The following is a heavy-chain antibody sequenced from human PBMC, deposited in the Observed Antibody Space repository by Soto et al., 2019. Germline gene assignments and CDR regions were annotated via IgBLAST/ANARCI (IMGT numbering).Heavy chain of an antibody. CDR1: GAAFDSYT. CDR3: ARGPLYDLESGMYWYFDL. CDR2: IIPIFGTT. V-gene: IGHV1-69*01. Sequence: QVQLVQSGAEVRKSGSSVKVSCKLSGAAFDSYTITWVRQAPGPGLEWMGGIIPIFGTTNYAQKFQGRLTITADGFTSAAYMDLSSLTSEDTAVYYCARGPLYDLESGMYWYFDLWGRGTLVTVSS. D-gene: IGHD1-26*01. J-gene: IGHJ2*01.